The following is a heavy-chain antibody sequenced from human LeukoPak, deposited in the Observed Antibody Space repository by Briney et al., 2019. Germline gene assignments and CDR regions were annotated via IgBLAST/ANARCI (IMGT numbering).Heavy chain of an antibody. D-gene: IGHD3-3*01. CDR3: ARGKTGFWSGYYTYNWFDP. CDR2: INHSGST. V-gene: IGHV4-34*01. CDR1: GGSFSGYY. Sequence: SETLSLTCAVYGGSFSGYYWSWIRQPPGKGLEWIGEINHSGSTNYNPSLKSRVTISVDTSKNQFSLKLSSVTAADTAVYYCARGKTGFWSGYYTYNWFDPWGQGTLVTVSS. J-gene: IGHJ5*02.